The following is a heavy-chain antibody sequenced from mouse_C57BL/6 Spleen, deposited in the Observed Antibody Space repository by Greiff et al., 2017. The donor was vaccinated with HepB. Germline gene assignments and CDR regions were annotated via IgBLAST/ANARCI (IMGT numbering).Heavy chain of an antibody. J-gene: IGHJ1*03. CDR3: ARPNWDWYFDV. D-gene: IGHD4-1*01. CDR1: GYTFTSYW. V-gene: IGHV1-64*01. Sequence: QVQLQQPGAELVKPGASVKLSCKASGYTFTSYWMHWVKQRPGQGLEWIGMIHPNSGSTNYNEKFKSKATLTVDKSSSTAYMQLSSLTSEDSAVEYGARPNWDWYFDVWGTGTTVTVSS. CDR2: IHPNSGST.